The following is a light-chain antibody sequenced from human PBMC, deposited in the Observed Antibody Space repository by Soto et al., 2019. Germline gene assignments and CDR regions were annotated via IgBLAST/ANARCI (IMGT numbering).Light chain of an antibody. V-gene: IGLV2-23*01. Sequence: QSALTQPASVSGSPGQSITISCTGTSSDVGSYNLVSWYQQHPGKAPKLMISEDSKRPSGVSNRFSGSKSGNTASLTISRLQAEDEADYYCSSYAGSTTYVVFGGGTKLTVL. CDR1: SSDVGSYNL. CDR2: EDS. CDR3: SSYAGSTTYVV. J-gene: IGLJ2*01.